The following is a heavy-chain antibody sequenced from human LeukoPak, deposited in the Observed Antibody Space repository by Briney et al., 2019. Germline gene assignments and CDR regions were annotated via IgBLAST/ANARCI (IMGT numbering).Heavy chain of an antibody. CDR1: GYTFTSYY. CDR2: INPSGGST. J-gene: IGHJ4*02. D-gene: IGHD3-10*01. Sequence: GASVKVSCKASGYTFTSYYMHWVRQAPGQGLEWMGIINPSGGSTSYAQKFQGRVTMTRDTSTSTIYMELSSLRSEDTAVYYCARQFMVRGVILSPVYWGQRTLVTVSS. V-gene: IGHV1-46*01. CDR3: ARQFMVRGVILSPVY.